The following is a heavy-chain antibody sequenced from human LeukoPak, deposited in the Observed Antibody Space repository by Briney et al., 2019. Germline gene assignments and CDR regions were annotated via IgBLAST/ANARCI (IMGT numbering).Heavy chain of an antibody. J-gene: IGHJ4*02. CDR3: ARASTGVAVAGTFSY. V-gene: IGHV4-31*03. Sequence: PSETLSLTCTVSGGSISSGGYYWSWIRQHPGKGLEWIGYIYYSGSTYYNPSLKSRVTISVDTSKNQFSLKLSSVTDADTAVYYCARASTGVAVAGTFSYWGQGTLVTVSS. CDR1: GGSISSGGYY. CDR2: IYYSGST. D-gene: IGHD6-19*01.